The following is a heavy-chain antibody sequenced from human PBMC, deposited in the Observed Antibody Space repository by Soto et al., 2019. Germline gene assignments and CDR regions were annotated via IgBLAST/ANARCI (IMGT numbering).Heavy chain of an antibody. CDR1: GYTFTSYD. Sequence: GASVKVSCKASGYTFTSYDINWVRQATGQGLEWMRWMNPNSGNTGYAQKFQGRVTMTRNTSISTAYMELSSLRSEDTAVYYCARGQIHSVPIVLMVYVPGFYYMDVWGKGTTVTVSS. CDR3: ARGQIHSVPIVLMVYVPGFYYMDV. CDR2: MNPNSGNT. V-gene: IGHV1-8*01. J-gene: IGHJ6*03. D-gene: IGHD2-8*01.